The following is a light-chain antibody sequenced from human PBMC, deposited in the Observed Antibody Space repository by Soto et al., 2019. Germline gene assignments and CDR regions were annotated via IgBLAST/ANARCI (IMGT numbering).Light chain of an antibody. J-gene: IGKJ2*01. CDR3: LQDYNYPYT. V-gene: IGKV1-6*02. Sequence: ALQVTQSPSSLSASVGDRVTITCRSSQYIRTDLAWYQQKPGKAPQLLVYAGSTLQSGVPSRFSGSGSGTDFTLTISSLQPEDFATYYCLQDYNYPYTFGQGTLLEIK. CDR2: AGS. CDR1: QYIRTD.